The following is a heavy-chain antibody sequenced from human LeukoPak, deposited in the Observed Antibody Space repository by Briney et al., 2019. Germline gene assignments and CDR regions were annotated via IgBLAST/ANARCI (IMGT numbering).Heavy chain of an antibody. CDR3: ARGVDYYDSSGYYSPYGGDYFDY. CDR1: GGSISSSSYY. V-gene: IGHV4-39*07. CDR2: IYYSGST. D-gene: IGHD3-22*01. Sequence: SETLSLTCTVSGGSISSSSYYWGWIRQPPGKGLEWIGSIYYSGSTYHNPSLKSRVTISVDTSKNQFSLKLSSVTAADTAVYYCARGVDYYDSSGYYSPYGGDYFDYWGQGTLVTVSS. J-gene: IGHJ4*02.